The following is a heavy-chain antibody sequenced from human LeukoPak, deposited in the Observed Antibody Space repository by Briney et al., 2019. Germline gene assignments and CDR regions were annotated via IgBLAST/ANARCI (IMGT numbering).Heavy chain of an antibody. Sequence: VGSVTVSCMASGYTFTSYGISWVRQAPGKGLEWMGWLSVYNGNTNYAHKLQGIVTMTTDTSTSTAYMELRSLRSDDTAVYYCARTGVIVGATGYWGQGTLVTGSS. J-gene: IGHJ4*02. V-gene: IGHV1-18*01. CDR3: ARTGVIVGATGY. D-gene: IGHD1-26*01. CDR1: GYTFTSYG. CDR2: LSVYNGNT.